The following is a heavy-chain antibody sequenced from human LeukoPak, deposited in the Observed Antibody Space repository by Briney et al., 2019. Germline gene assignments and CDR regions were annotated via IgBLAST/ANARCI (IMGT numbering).Heavy chain of an antibody. D-gene: IGHD2-2*01. J-gene: IGHJ3*02. CDR3: ARIGYCSSTSCLGDAFDI. V-gene: IGHV1-69*13. Sequence: SSVKFSCKAAGRAFMGYAIGWERLAPGQGLEGMGGLVPIFGGASCAQTFQGRVTITADESTSTAYMELSSLRSEDTAVYYCARIGYCSSTSCLGDAFDIWGQGTMVTVSS. CDR1: GRAFMGYA. CDR2: LVPIFGGA.